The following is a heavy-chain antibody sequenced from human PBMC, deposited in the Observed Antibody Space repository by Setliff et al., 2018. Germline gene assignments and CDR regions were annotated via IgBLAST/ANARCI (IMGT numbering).Heavy chain of an antibody. V-gene: IGHV4-4*08. CDR2: LHTSGST. D-gene: IGHD1-26*01. CDR1: GGSISSYY. Sequence: SETLSLTCTVSGGSISSYYWSWIRQPPGKGLEWIGRLHTSGSTNYNPSLKSRVTISVDTPKNQFSLTVRSVTAADTALYFCARDNPIVGATDYWGQGVLVTVS. CDR3: ARDNPIVGATDY. J-gene: IGHJ4*02.